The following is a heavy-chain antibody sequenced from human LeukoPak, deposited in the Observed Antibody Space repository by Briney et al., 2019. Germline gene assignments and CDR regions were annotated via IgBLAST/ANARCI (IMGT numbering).Heavy chain of an antibody. V-gene: IGHV3-48*02. CDR2: ISDSSSTI. CDR1: GFTFSTYS. Sequence: PGGSLRLSCAASGFTFSTYSGNWVRQAPGKGLEWVSYISDSSSTIFYADSVNGRFTISRDNAKNSLYLQMNSLRDEDTAVYYCAREPRGYNEAFDMWGQGTMVTVSS. CDR3: AREPRGYNEAFDM. D-gene: IGHD5-18*01. J-gene: IGHJ3*02.